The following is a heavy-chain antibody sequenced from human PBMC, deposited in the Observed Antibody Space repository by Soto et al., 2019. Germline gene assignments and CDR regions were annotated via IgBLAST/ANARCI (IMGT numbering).Heavy chain of an antibody. D-gene: IGHD3-3*01. J-gene: IGHJ3*01. CDR2: ISTHNGNT. Sequence: QVQLVQSGAEVKKPGASVKVSCKASVFTSSGISWVRQAPGPGLEWMGWISTHNGNTIYAQKFQGRVIMTIDTSTTTVYRDLRSLRADDAAIYFCAREGILGPFDAYDLWGHGTMVSVSS. V-gene: IGHV1-18*04. CDR3: AREGILGPFDAYDL. CDR1: VFTSSG.